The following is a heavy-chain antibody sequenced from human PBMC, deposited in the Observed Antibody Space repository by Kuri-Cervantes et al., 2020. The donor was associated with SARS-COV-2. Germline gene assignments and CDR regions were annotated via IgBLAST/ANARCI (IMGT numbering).Heavy chain of an antibody. CDR2: INHSGST. V-gene: IGHV4-34*01. Sequence: SETLSLTCAVYGGSFSGYYWSWIRQPPGKGLEWIGEINHSGSTNYNLSLKSRVTISVDTSKNQFSLKLSSVTAADTAVYYCARDRRRGMDVWGQGTTVTVSS. CDR3: ARDRRRGMDV. CDR1: GGSFSGYY. J-gene: IGHJ6*02.